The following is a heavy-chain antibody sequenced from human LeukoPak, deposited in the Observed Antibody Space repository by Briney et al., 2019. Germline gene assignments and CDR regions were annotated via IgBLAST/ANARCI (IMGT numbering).Heavy chain of an antibody. Sequence: SETLSLTCTVSGGSISSYYWSWIRQPPGKGLEWIGYIYYSGSTNYNPSLKSRVTISVDTSKNQFSLKLSSVTAADTAVYYCARSRSIVSGYIYYWGQGTLVTVPS. CDR1: GGSISSYY. D-gene: IGHD3-3*01. CDR3: ARSRSIVSGYIYY. CDR2: IYYSGST. J-gene: IGHJ4*02. V-gene: IGHV4-59*01.